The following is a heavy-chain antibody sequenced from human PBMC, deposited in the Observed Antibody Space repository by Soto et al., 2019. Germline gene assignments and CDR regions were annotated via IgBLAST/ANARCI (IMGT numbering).Heavy chain of an antibody. CDR1: GFSLSTTGVG. J-gene: IGHJ6*02. V-gene: IGHV2-5*02. D-gene: IGHD2-21*01. Sequence: QITLKESGPTLVKPTQTLTLTCTFSGFSLSTTGVGVGWIRQPPGKALEWLALIYWDDDKRYNPSLKSRLPITKDTSKNQVVLTMTNIDPVDTATYYCVQSRCGGDCLQSYSSHSYYGLDVWGQGTTVTVSS. CDR3: VQSRCGGDCLQSYSSHSYYGLDV. CDR2: IYWDDDK.